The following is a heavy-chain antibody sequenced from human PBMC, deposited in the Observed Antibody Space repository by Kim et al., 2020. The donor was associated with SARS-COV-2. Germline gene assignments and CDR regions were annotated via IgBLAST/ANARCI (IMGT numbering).Heavy chain of an antibody. D-gene: IGHD6-13*01. J-gene: IGHJ6*03. V-gene: IGHV4-34*01. Sequence: SETLSLTCAVYGGSFSGYYWSWIRQPPGKGLEWIGEINHSGSTNYNPSLKSRVTISVDTSKNQFSRKLSSVTAADTAVYYCAREVPGYSSSWTLDYYYYMDVWGKGTTVTVSS. CDR2: INHSGST. CDR1: GGSFSGYY. CDR3: AREVPGYSSSWTLDYYYYMDV.